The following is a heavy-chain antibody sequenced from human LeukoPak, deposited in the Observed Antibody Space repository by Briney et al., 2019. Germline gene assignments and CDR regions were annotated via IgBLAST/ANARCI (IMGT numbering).Heavy chain of an antibody. D-gene: IGHD2-21*01. CDR2: IGGSGST. Sequence: GGSLRLSCAASGFTFSSYAMSWVRQAPGKGLEWVSAIGGSGSTYYADSVQGRFTISRDNSKNTLYLQMNSLRAEDTAVYYCITPLPYSAQGGQGTLVTVSS. J-gene: IGHJ4*02. CDR1: GFTFSSYA. CDR3: ITPLPYSAQ. V-gene: IGHV3-23*01.